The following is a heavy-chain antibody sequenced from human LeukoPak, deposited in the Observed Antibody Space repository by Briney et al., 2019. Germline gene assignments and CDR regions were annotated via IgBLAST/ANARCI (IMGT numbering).Heavy chain of an antibody. CDR2: IYYSGST. V-gene: IGHV4-30-4*01. CDR3: ARVGDATYYDFWSGLTRPAEQNWFDP. D-gene: IGHD3-3*01. J-gene: IGHJ5*02. Sequence: PSETLSLTCTVSGGSISSGDYYWSWIRQPPGKGLEWIGYIYYSGSTYYNPSLKSRVTISIDTSKNQFSLKLSSVTAADTAVYYCARVGDATYYDFWSGLTRPAEQNWFDPWGQGTLVTVSS. CDR1: GGSISSGDYY.